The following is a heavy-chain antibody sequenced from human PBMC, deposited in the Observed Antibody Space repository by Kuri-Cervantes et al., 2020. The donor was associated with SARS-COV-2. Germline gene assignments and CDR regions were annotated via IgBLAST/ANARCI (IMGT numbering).Heavy chain of an antibody. CDR3: ARAPRLGIRDGDAFDI. D-gene: IGHD7-27*01. CDR1: GFTFSSYA. CDR2: ISYDGSNK. V-gene: IGHV3-30*04. J-gene: IGHJ3*02. Sequence: GESLKISCAASGFTFSSYAMHWVRQAPGKGLEWVAVISYDGSNKYCADSVKGRFTISRDNSKNTLYLQMNSLRAEDTAVYYCARAPRLGIRDGDAFDIWGQGTMVTVSS.